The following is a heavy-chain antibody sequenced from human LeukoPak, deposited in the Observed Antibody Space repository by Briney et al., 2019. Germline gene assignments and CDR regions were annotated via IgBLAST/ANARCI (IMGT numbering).Heavy chain of an antibody. CDR3: ARDPAMVVGMDV. Sequence: GGSLRLSCAAAGFTFSTYWMSWVRQAPGKVLEWVANIKQDGSEKYYVDSVKGRFTISRDNAKNSLYLQMNSLRVEDTAVYYCARDPAMVVGMDVWGQGTTVTVSS. CDR2: IKQDGSEK. V-gene: IGHV3-7*05. CDR1: GFTFSTYW. D-gene: IGHD5-18*01. J-gene: IGHJ6*02.